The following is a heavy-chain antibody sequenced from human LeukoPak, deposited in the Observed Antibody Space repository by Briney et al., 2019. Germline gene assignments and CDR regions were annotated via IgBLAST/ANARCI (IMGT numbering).Heavy chain of an antibody. J-gene: IGHJ4*02. D-gene: IGHD1-26*01. Sequence: PGGSLRLSCAASGFTFSTYEMNWVRQAPGKGLEWVSYINSGANTIFYADSVKGRFTISRDNAKSSLYLQMNSLRAEDTAVYYCARFVRGGSNSMPSFDYWGQGTLVTASS. CDR1: GFTFSTYE. CDR2: INSGANTI. CDR3: ARFVRGGSNSMPSFDY. V-gene: IGHV3-48*03.